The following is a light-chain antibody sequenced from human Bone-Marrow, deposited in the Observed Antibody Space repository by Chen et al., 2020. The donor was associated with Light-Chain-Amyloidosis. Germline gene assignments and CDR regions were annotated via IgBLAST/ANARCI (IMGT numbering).Light chain of an antibody. V-gene: IGLV3-21*02. J-gene: IGLJ3*02. CDR2: DDS. CDR1: NIGATS. Sequence: SYVLTQPSSVSVAPGQTATTACGGNNIGATSVHWYQQTPGQAPLLVVYDDSDRPSGTPERLSGSNSGNTATLTISRVEAGDEADYYCQVWDRSSDRPVFSGGTKLTVL. CDR3: QVWDRSSDRPV.